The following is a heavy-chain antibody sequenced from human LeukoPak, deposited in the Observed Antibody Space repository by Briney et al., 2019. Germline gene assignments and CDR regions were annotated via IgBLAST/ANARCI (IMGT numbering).Heavy chain of an antibody. CDR3: ARDAWGSSWFSGSTPGY. Sequence: GGSLRLSCAASGFTFNDYYMSWIRQAPGKGLEWVSYMSSSGSTIYYADSVKGRFTISRDNSKNTLYLQMNRLRAEDTAVYYCARDAWGSSWFSGSTPGYWGQGTLVTVSS. CDR2: MSSSGSTI. CDR1: GFTFNDYY. D-gene: IGHD6-13*01. V-gene: IGHV3-11*04. J-gene: IGHJ4*02.